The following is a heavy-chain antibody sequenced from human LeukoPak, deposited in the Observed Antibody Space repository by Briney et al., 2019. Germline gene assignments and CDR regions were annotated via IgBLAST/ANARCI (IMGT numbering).Heavy chain of an antibody. CDR1: EFTFSSYS. CDR3: ARTRSGGYLTFDY. D-gene: IGHD3-22*01. Sequence: GGSLRLSCAASEFTFSSYSMNWVRQAPGKGLEWVSYITNSGNSKSYADSVKGRFTISRDNTKNSLYLQMNGLRAEDTAVYYCARTRSGGYLTFDYWGQGILVTVSS. CDR2: ITNSGNSK. J-gene: IGHJ4*02. V-gene: IGHV3-48*01.